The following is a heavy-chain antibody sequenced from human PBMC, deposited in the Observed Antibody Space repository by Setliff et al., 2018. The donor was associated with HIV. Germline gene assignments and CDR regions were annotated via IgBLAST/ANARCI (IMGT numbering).Heavy chain of an antibody. CDR1: GGTFNNYA. D-gene: IGHD3-10*01. J-gene: IGHJ4*02. V-gene: IGHV1-69*13. CDR3: ATVFYYNSGSYLGH. Sequence: GASVKVSCKASGGTFNNYAISWVRQAPGQGLEWVGGIIPLFGTTNYAQKFQGRVTITADESTNTAHMELNSLRSIDTAMYYCATVFYYNSGSYLGHWGQGTLVTVSS. CDR2: IIPLFGTT.